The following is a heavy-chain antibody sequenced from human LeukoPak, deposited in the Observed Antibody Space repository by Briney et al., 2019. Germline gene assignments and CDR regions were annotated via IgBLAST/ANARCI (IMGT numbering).Heavy chain of an antibody. CDR2: ISSSSSYM. Sequence: GGSLRLSCAASGFTFSSYSMNWVRQAPGKGLEWVSSISSSSSYMYYADSVKGRFTISRDNAKNSLYLQMNSLRAENTGVYYCARAYYDSSGYCYWGQGTLVTVSS. CDR3: ARAYYDSSGYCY. J-gene: IGHJ4*02. D-gene: IGHD3-22*01. V-gene: IGHV3-21*01. CDR1: GFTFSSYS.